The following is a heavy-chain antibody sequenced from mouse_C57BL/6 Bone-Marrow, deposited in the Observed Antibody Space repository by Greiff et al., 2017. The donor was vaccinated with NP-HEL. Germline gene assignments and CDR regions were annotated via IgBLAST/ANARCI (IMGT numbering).Heavy chain of an antibody. Sequence: EVKLVESGEGLVKPGGSLKLSCAASGFTFSSYAMSWVRQTPEKRLEWVAYISSGGDYIYYADTVKGRFTISRDNARNTLYLQMSSLKSEDTAMYYCTSDYYGSSLWYFDVWGTGTTVTVSS. J-gene: IGHJ1*03. CDR3: TSDYYGSSLWYFDV. D-gene: IGHD1-1*01. CDR2: ISSGGDYI. CDR1: GFTFSSYA. V-gene: IGHV5-9-1*02.